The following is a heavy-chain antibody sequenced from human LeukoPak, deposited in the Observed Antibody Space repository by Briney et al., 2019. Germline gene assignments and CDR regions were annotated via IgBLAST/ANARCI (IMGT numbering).Heavy chain of an antibody. J-gene: IGHJ4*02. CDR3: AGDNYYDSSGYSHYFDY. Sequence: GGSLRLSCAASGFTFSNYGMHWVRQAPGKGLEWVALIWYGEASKYYADSAKGRFTISRDNSKNTLYLQMNSLRVEDTAVYYCAGDNYYDSSGYSHYFDYWGQGTLVTVSS. V-gene: IGHV3-33*08. D-gene: IGHD3-22*01. CDR2: IWYGEASK. CDR1: GFTFSNYG.